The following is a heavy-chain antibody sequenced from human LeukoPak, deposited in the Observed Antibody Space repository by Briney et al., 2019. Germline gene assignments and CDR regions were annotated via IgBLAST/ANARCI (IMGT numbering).Heavy chain of an antibody. D-gene: IGHD4-17*01. J-gene: IGHJ1*01. CDR1: GFTFSIYS. CDR2: ISSSGSTI. CDR3: ATDYYGDYSFQH. Sequence: TGGSLRLSCAASGFTFSIYSINWVRQAPGKGLEWVSYISSSGSTIYYADSVKGRFTISRDNAKNSLYLQMNSLRAEDTAVYYGATDYYGDYSFQHWGQGTLVIVSS. V-gene: IGHV3-48*01.